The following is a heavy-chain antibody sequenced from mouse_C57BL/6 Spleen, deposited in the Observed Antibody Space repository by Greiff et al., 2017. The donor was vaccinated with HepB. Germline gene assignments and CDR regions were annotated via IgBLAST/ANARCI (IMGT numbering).Heavy chain of an antibody. CDR3: ARSDYYGLDY. CDR2: ISSGGSYT. V-gene: IGHV5-6*01. J-gene: IGHJ2*01. D-gene: IGHD1-1*01. Sequence: DVHLVESGGDLVKPGGSLKLSCAASGFTFSSYGMSWVRQTPDKRLEWVATISSGGSYTYYPDSVKGRFTISRDNAKNTLYLQMSSLKSEDTAMYYCARSDYYGLDYWGQGTTLTVSS. CDR1: GFTFSSYG.